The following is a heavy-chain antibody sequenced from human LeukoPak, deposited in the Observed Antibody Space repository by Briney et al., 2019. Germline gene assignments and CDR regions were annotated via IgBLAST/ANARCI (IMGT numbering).Heavy chain of an antibody. CDR2: INHSGST. V-gene: IGHV4-34*01. D-gene: IGHD2-15*01. Sequence: SSETLSLTCAVYGGSFSGYYWSWIRQPPGKGLEWIGEINHSGSTNYNPSLKSRVTISVDTSKNQFSLKLSSVTAADTAVYYCARLRCSGGSCREPRWYYYYMDVWGKGTTVTVSS. CDR3: ARLRCSGGSCREPRWYYYYMDV. J-gene: IGHJ6*03. CDR1: GGSFSGYY.